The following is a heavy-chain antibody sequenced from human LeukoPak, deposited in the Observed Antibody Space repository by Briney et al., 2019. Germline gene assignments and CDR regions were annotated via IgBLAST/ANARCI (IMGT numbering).Heavy chain of an antibody. Sequence: ASVKVSCKDSGYTFTSYDINWVRQATGQGLEWMGWMNTKSGNTGHAQKFQGRLTMTRDTSTNTAYMELSSLRSEDTAVYYCARGGDIAVVPAAMVGPWGQGTLVTVSS. V-gene: IGHV1-8*01. J-gene: IGHJ5*02. CDR3: ARGGDIAVVPAAMVGP. CDR1: GYTFTSYD. CDR2: MNTKSGNT. D-gene: IGHD2-2*01.